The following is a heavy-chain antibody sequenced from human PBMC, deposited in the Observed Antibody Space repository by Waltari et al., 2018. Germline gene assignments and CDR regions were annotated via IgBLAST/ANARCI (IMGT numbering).Heavy chain of an antibody. Sequence: EVQLVESGGGLVPPGGSLRPPCAASGFTVSRNHMSWVRQAPGKGLEWVSLIYSAGSSYYADSVRGRFSISRDNSKNTLHLQMNSLRAEDTAMYYCARARDEDTAMVYFDHWGQGTLISVSS. CDR2: IYSAGSS. CDR1: GFTVSRNH. D-gene: IGHD5-18*01. V-gene: IGHV3-66*02. J-gene: IGHJ4*02. CDR3: ARARDEDTAMVYFDH.